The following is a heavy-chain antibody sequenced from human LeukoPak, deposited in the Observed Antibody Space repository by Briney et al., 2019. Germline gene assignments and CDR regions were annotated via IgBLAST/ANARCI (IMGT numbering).Heavy chain of an antibody. D-gene: IGHD5-12*01. CDR1: GGSISSYY. CDR2: IYTSGST. J-gene: IGHJ6*03. V-gene: IGHV4-4*07. CDR3: FGVATSIFMDV. Sequence: SETLSLTCTVSGGSISSYYWSWIRQPAGKGLEWLGRIYTSGSTNYNPSLKSRVTMSVDTSKNQFSLKLSSVTAADTAVYYCFGVATSIFMDVWGKGTTVTISS.